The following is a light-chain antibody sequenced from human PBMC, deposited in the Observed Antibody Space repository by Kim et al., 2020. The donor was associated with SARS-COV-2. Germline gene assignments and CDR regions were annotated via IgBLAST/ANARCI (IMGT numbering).Light chain of an antibody. V-gene: IGKV3-15*01. Sequence: SVSPGERVTLSCRASQSVGSNLAWYQQKPGQSPRLLIYAASTWAGGVSARFSGSGSGTDFTLTISGLQSEDFAVYYCQQYNNWPRTFGQGTKLEIK. CDR1: QSVGSN. CDR3: QQYNNWPRT. J-gene: IGKJ2*01. CDR2: AAS.